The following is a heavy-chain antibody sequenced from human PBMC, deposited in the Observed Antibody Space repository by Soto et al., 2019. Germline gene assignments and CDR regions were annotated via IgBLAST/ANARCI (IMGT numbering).Heavy chain of an antibody. CDR2: ISNSGGGT. CDR3: AKEDVGGYYYSGL. D-gene: IGHD1-26*01. Sequence: PGGSLRLSCAASGFTFSNYAMSWVRQAPGKGLEWVSSISNSGGGTYYADSVRGRFTISRDNSKNTLYLQVNSLRAEDTAVYYCAKEDVGGYYYSGLWGRGTLVTVSS. J-gene: IGHJ4*02. CDR1: GFTFSNYA. V-gene: IGHV3-23*01.